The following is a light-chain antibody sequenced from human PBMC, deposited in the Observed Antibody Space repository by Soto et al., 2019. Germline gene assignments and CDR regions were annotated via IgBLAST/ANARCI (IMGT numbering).Light chain of an antibody. CDR1: QSVTTQ. CDR2: GAS. Sequence: EMVLTQSPGTLSLSPWDRATLSCRASQSVTTQLAWYQQKPGQAPRLIIHGASSRATGIPARFSGSGSGTDFTLTISSLEPEDFAVYYCQQRSIWITFGQGTRLEIK. CDR3: QQRSIWIT. J-gene: IGKJ5*01. V-gene: IGKV3-11*01.